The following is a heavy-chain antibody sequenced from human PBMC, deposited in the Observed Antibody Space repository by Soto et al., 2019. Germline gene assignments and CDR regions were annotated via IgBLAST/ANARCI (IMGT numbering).Heavy chain of an antibody. J-gene: IGHJ4*02. Sequence: SGPTLVNPTQTLTLTCTFSGFSLSTSGVGVGWIRQPPGKALEWLALIYWDDDKRYSPSLKSRLTITKDTSKNQVVLTMTNMDPADTDTYYCAHAVQMVTIPDYWGQGTLVTVSS. CDR3: AHAVQMVTIPDY. CDR2: IYWDDDK. CDR1: GFSLSTSGVG. D-gene: IGHD5-18*01. V-gene: IGHV2-5*02.